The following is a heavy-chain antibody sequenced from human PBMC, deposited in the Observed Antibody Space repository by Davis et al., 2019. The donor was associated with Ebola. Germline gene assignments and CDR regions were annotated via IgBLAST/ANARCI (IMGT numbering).Heavy chain of an antibody. J-gene: IGHJ4*02. D-gene: IGHD3-22*01. V-gene: IGHV3-30-3*01. CDR2: ISYDGSKK. Sequence: PGGSLRLSCAASGFTFSSYAMHWVRQAPGKGLEWVAVISYDGSKKYNADCVKGRFTISRDNSKNTLYLQMNSLRAEDTAVYYCAKDPDSPYYYDSSGYPDYWGQGTLVTVSS. CDR1: GFTFSSYA. CDR3: AKDPDSPYYYDSSGYPDY.